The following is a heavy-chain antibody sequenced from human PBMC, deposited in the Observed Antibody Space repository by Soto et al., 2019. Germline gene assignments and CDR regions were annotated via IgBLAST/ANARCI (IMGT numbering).Heavy chain of an antibody. J-gene: IGHJ4*02. D-gene: IGHD2-15*01. CDR2: INPNSGGT. CDR1: GYTFTAYY. V-gene: IGHV1-2*02. CDR3: ARRYCSGGGCFNVGY. Sequence: ASVKVSCKASGYTFTAYYMHWVRQAPGQGLEWMGWINPNSGGTNYAQKFQGRVTMTGDTSIDTAYMELSRLRSDDTAAYYCARRYCSGGGCFNVGYWGQGTQVTVSS.